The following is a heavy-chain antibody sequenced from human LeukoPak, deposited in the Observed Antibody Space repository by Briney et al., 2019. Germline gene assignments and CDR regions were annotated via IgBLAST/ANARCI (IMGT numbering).Heavy chain of an antibody. CDR2: FDPEDGET. CDR3: ATNGAQGDYREFYN. Sequence: ASVKVSCKVSGYTLTELSMHWVRQAPGKGLEWMGGFDPEDGETIYAQKLHGRVTMTEDTSTDTAYMELSSLRSEDTAVYYCATNGAQGDYREFYNWGQGTLVTVSS. CDR1: GYTLTELS. J-gene: IGHJ4*02. D-gene: IGHD4-17*01. V-gene: IGHV1-24*01.